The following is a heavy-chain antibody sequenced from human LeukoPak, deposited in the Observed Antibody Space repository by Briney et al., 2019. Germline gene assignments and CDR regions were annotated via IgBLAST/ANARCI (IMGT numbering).Heavy chain of an antibody. CDR3: ASRGHCSGGSCADY. Sequence: GGSLRLSCAASGFTFTNYALSWVRQAPGKGLEWVSTVSGSAYSAYYADSVKGRFTISRDNSKNTLYLQMNSLRAEDTAVYYCASRGHCSGGSCADYWGQGTLVTVSS. CDR2: VSGSAYSA. CDR1: GFTFTNYA. D-gene: IGHD2-15*01. V-gene: IGHV3-23*01. J-gene: IGHJ4*02.